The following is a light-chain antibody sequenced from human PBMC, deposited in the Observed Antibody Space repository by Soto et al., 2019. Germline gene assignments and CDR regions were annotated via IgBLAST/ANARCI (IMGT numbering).Light chain of an antibody. CDR2: GAS. CDR1: QSVGSNY. J-gene: IGKJ2*01. CDR3: QQYGSSPPST. Sequence: EIVLTQSPCTLSLSPGERATLSCRASQSVGSNYLAWYQQKPGQAPRLLIYGASSSASGIPDRFSGSGSGTDFTLTISRLEPEDFAVYYCQQYGSSPPSTFGQGTKLEIK. V-gene: IGKV3-20*01.